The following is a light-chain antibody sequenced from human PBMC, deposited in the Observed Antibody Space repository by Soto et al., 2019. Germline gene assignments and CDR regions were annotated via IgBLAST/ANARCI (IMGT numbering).Light chain of an antibody. CDR3: AAWDDSLNAVV. Sequence: QPVLTQPPSASGAPGQRVTISCSGSNSNIGTTTVNWYQHVPGTAPKLLIYSSSQRPSGVPDRFSGSRSGTSASLAISGHQSEDEADYYCAAWDDSLNAVVFGGGTKLTVL. V-gene: IGLV1-44*01. CDR2: SSS. J-gene: IGLJ2*01. CDR1: NSNIGTTT.